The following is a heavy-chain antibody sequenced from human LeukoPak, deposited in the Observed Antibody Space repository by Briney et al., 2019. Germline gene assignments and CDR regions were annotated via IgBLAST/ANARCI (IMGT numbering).Heavy chain of an antibody. D-gene: IGHD3-22*01. CDR1: GGTFSSYA. J-gene: IGHJ4*02. CDR2: IIPIFGTA. V-gene: IGHV1-69*05. CDR3: ARDYYDSSGP. Sequence: GASVKVSCKASGGTFSSYAISWVRQAPGQGLEWMGRIIPIFGTANYAQKFQGRVTITTDESTSTAYMELSSLRSEETAVYYCARDYYDSSGPWGQGTLVTVSS.